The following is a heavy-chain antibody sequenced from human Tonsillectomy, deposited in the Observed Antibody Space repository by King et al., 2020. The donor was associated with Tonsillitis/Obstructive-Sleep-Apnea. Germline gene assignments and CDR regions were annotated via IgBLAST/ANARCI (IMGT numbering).Heavy chain of an antibody. CDR2: INPNTGGT. J-gene: IGHJ2*01. Sequence: VQLVQSGAEVKKPGASVKVSCKASGYTFTAYYIHWVRQAPGQGLEWMGRINPNTGGTNYAQKFQGRVSMTRDTSISTAYMELSSLRSDDTAGYYCARDFKPGDNYWYFDLWGRGTLVTVSS. D-gene: IGHD7-27*01. CDR1: GYTFTAYY. CDR3: ARDFKPGDNYWYFDL. V-gene: IGHV1-2*06.